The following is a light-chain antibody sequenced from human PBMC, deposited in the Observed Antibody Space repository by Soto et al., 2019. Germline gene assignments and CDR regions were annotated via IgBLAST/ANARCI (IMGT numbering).Light chain of an antibody. Sequence: DIQMTQSPSTLSASIGDRVTITCRASQSITTFLAWYQQKPGTAPKVLIYHASNLQSGVPSRFSGRGSETEFTLTISSLQPDDFATYYCQQYNSYSPATFGQGTKVDIK. CDR3: QQYNSYSPAT. CDR2: HAS. CDR1: QSITTF. J-gene: IGKJ1*01. V-gene: IGKV1-5*01.